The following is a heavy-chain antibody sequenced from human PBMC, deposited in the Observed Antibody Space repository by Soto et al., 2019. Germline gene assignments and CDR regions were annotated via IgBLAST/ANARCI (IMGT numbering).Heavy chain of an antibody. D-gene: IGHD1-1*01. CDR1: GFIFNDFA. V-gene: IGHV3-64D*06. J-gene: IGHJ5*02. CDR2: VGVNANAR. CDR3: VKGTGLGSSVFGTLDL. Sequence: GGSLRLSCSASGFIFNDFAMYWVRQAPGKGLEYVSVVGVNANARYYADSVKGRFTISRDNSKNTLYLQMNSLTEEDTAMYYCVKGTGLGSSVFGTLDLWGQGTLVTVYS.